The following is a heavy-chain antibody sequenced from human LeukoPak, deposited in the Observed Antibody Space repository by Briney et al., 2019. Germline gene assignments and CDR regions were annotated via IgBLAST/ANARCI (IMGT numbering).Heavy chain of an antibody. V-gene: IGHV4-34*01. D-gene: IGHD2-2*01. CDR1: GGSFSGYY. Sequence: SETLSLXCAVYGGSFSGYYWSWIRQPPGKGLEWIGEINHSGSTNYNPSLKSRVTISVDTSKNQFSLKLSSVTAADTAVYYCARGAIVVVRAATKYYYYYYMDVWGKGTTVTVSS. CDR3: ARGAIVVVRAATKYYYYYYMDV. J-gene: IGHJ6*03. CDR2: INHSGST.